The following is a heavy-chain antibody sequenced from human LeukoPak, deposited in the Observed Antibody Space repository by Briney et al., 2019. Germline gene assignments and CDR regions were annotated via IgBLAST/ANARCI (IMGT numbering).Heavy chain of an antibody. Sequence: PSETLSLTCTGSGCSISSYYWSWIRQPPGKGLEWSRYIYYSGSTNYNPSLNRLVTISVDTSKNQFSLQLRSVSAADTAVYYCARGRGRTYYDILTGYQEYTWFDPWGQGTLVTVSS. J-gene: IGHJ5*02. CDR2: IYYSGST. D-gene: IGHD3-9*01. CDR3: ARGRGRTYYDILTGYQEYTWFDP. V-gene: IGHV4-59*01. CDR1: GCSISSYY.